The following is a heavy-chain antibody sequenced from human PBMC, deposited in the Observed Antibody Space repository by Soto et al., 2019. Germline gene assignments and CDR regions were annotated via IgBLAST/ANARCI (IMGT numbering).Heavy chain of an antibody. Sequence: GASVKVSCKASGYTFTNYYIHWVRQAPGQGLEWMGIINPSGGTTTYTQKFQGRVTLTRDTSTSTVYMELSSLRSEDTAVYYCSRGLSSSGYYSLWGQGTQVTVSS. D-gene: IGHD3-22*01. J-gene: IGHJ4*02. CDR1: GYTFTNYY. V-gene: IGHV1-46*01. CDR3: SRGLSSSGYYSL. CDR2: INPSGGTT.